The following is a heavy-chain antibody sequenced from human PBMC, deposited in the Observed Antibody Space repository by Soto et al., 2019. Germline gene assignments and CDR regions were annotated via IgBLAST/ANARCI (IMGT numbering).Heavy chain of an antibody. Sequence: QVQLVESGGGVVQPGRSLRLSCAASGFTFSSYGMHWVRQAPGKGLGWVAVISYDGSNKYYADSVKGRFTISRDNSKNTLYLQMNSLRAEDTAVYYCAGQVVVTNYYYYGMDVWGQGTTVTVSS. CDR3: AGQVVVTNYYYYGMDV. CDR2: ISYDGSNK. J-gene: IGHJ6*02. CDR1: GFTFSSYG. V-gene: IGHV3-30*03. D-gene: IGHD3-22*01.